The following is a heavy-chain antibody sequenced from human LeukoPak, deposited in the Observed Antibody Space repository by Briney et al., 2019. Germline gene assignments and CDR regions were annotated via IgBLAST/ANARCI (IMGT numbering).Heavy chain of an antibody. Sequence: GGSLRLSCAASGFTFSSYGMHWVRQAPGKGLEWVAFIRYDGSNKYYADSVKGRFTISRDNSKNTLYLQMNSLRAEDTAVYYCAKDPGAAAGGDYWGQGTLVTVSS. V-gene: IGHV3-30*02. CDR3: AKDPGAAAGGDY. D-gene: IGHD6-13*01. CDR1: GFTFSSYG. CDR2: IRYDGSNK. J-gene: IGHJ4*02.